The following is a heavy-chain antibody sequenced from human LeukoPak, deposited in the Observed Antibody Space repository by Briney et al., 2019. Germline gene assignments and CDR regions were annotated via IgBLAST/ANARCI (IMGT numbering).Heavy chain of an antibody. D-gene: IGHD6-19*01. J-gene: IGHJ4*02. V-gene: IGHV5-10-1*01. CDR2: IDPGDSYT. CDR1: GYSFTSYW. CDR3: ARVSGWGVDY. Sequence: GESLKISGKGSGYSFTSYWISWVRQMPGKGLEGMGRIDPGDSYTNDSPAFQGHVTISADKYISTAYLQWSSLKASDNDMYYCARVSGWGVDYWGQGTLVTVSS.